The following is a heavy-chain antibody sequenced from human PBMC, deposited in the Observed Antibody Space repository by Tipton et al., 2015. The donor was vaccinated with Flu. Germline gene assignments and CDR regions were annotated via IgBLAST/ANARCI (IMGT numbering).Heavy chain of an antibody. CDR3: ARMNVAAGSFYIDN. CDR1: GDSISRRSYY. Sequence: TLSLTCTVSGDSISRRSYYWGWIRQPPGKGLEWIGNIFYSESTHYSPSLKSRVTISVDTSQSQFSLRLSSVTAADTAVYYCARMNVAAGSFYIDNWGQGTLVTVSS. D-gene: IGHD6-13*01. V-gene: IGHV4-39*01. CDR2: IFYSEST. J-gene: IGHJ4*02.